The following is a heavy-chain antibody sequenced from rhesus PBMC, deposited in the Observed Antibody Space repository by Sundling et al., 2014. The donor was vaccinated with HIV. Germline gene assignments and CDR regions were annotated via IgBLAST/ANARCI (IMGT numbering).Heavy chain of an antibody. Sequence: QVQLQESGPGLLKPSETLSLTCAVSGGSVSANYGWGWIRQPPGKGLEWIATIYGATGNIYYNPFLKSRVTLSRDTSKNQFSLNLNSMTAADTAVYYCASPWSSWSGFDFWGQGVLVTVSS. CDR3: ASPWSSWSGFDF. CDR1: GGSVSANYG. D-gene: IGHD6-13*01. J-gene: IGHJ4*01. V-gene: IGHV4-143*01. CDR2: IYGATGNI.